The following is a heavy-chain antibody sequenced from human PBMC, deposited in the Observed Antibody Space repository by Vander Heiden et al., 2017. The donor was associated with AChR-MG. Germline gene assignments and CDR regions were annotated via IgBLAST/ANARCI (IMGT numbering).Heavy chain of an antibody. D-gene: IGHD1-26*01. CDR1: GFPFRSYW. Sequence: EVQLVESGGGLVQPGGSLRLSCAASGFPFRSYWMSWVRQAPGKGLEWVANIKQDGSEKYYVDSVKGRFTISRDNAKNSLYLQMNSLRAEDTAVYYCARVRWELDYWGQGTLVTVSS. V-gene: IGHV3-7*01. CDR2: IKQDGSEK. J-gene: IGHJ4*02. CDR3: ARVRWELDY.